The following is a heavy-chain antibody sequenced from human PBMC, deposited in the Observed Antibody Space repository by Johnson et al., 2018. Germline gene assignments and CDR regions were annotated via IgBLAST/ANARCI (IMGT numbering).Heavy chain of an antibody. CDR3: AKESPPTGHSWLDY. Sequence: VQLVESGGGVVQXGRSLRLSCVASGFSFSSFGIQWVRQAPGKGLEWVAVISKDCSMSHYADTVQGRFIISRDDSENTVSLLMNSMREEDTAIYYCAKESPPTGHSWLDYWGPGTQVTVSS. CDR1: GFSFSSFG. J-gene: IGHJ5*01. V-gene: IGHV3-30*18. D-gene: IGHD1-14*01. CDR2: ISKDCSMS.